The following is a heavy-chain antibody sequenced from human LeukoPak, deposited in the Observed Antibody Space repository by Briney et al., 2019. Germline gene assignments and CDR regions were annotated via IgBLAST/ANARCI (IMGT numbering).Heavy chain of an antibody. CDR1: GFTFSTYT. J-gene: IGHJ3*02. V-gene: IGHV3-30-3*01. CDR3: ARESITGTDAFDI. Sequence: GGSLRLSCAASGFTFSTYTMHWVRQAPGKGLEWVAVILYDGTNQYYADSVKGRFTISRDNAKNSLYLQMNSLRAEDTAVYYCARESITGTDAFDIWGQGTMVTVSS. CDR2: ILYDGTNQ. D-gene: IGHD1-20*01.